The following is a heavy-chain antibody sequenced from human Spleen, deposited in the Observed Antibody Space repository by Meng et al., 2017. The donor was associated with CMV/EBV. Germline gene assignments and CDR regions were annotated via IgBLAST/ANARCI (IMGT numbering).Heavy chain of an antibody. CDR3: ARRGGLCSSTTCYTGTAHIDY. Sequence: LSLTCAASGFTVSSNYMSWVRQAPGKGLEWVAVIYTGGSAYYADSVKGRFTISRDNAKNSLYLQMNSLRAEDTALYYCARRGGLCSSTTCYTGTAHIDYWGQGTLVTVSS. V-gene: IGHV3-66*01. CDR2: IYTGGSA. J-gene: IGHJ4*02. D-gene: IGHD2-2*02. CDR1: GFTVSSNY.